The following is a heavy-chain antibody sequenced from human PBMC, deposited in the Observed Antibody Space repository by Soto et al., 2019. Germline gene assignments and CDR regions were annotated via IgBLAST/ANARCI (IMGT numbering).Heavy chain of an antibody. J-gene: IGHJ6*02. CDR3: GYYFFLVGRGPRRFYYYYGMDV. CDR1: GYTFTSYY. D-gene: IGHD3-16*01. CDR2: INPSGGST. Sequence: ASVKVSCKASGYTFTSYYMHWVRQAPGQGLEWMGIINPSGGSTSYAQKLQGRVNMTRDTSTSTVYMEMSSLRSEDTTEYYSGYYFFLVGRGPRRFYYYYGMDVWGQGTTVTVSS. V-gene: IGHV1-46*01.